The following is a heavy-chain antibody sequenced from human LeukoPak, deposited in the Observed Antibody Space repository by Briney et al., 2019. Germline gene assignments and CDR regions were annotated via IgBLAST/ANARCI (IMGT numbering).Heavy chain of an antibody. D-gene: IGHD5-18*01. CDR1: GYTFTSYY. CDR3: ARVGGYSYGTHDAFDI. V-gene: IGHV1-46*01. CDR2: INPSGGST. J-gene: IGHJ3*02. Sequence: ASVKVSCKASGYTFTSYYMHWVRQAPGQGLEWMGIINPSGGSTSYVQKFQGRVTMTRDMSTSTVYMELSSLRSEDTAVYYCARVGGYSYGTHDAFDIWGQGTMVTVSS.